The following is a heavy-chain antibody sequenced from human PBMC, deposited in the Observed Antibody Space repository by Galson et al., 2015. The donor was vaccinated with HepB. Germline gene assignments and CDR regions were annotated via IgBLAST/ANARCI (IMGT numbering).Heavy chain of an antibody. CDR2: VYYSGST. Sequence: ETLSLTCTVSGDSISSSSYHWGWIRQPPGKGLEWIGSVYYSGSTYHNPSLKSRVSMSVDTSKNQLSLKLTSVTAAETAVYYCARHRKDYDSPWSGYPGAFDIWGQGTMVTVS. J-gene: IGHJ3*02. CDR1: GDSISSSSYH. CDR3: ARHRKDYDSPWSGYPGAFDI. D-gene: IGHD3-3*01. V-gene: IGHV4-39*01.